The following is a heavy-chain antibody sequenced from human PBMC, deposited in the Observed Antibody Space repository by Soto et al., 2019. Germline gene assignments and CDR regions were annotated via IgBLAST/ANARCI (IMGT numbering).Heavy chain of an antibody. CDR3: ARRGYCSSTSCYAWFDP. D-gene: IGHD2-2*01. V-gene: IGHV4-34*01. Sequence: ETLSLTCAVYGGSFSGYYWSWIRQPPGKGLEWIGEINHSGSTNYNPSLKSRVTISVDTSKNQFSLKLSSVTAADTAVYYCARRGYCSSTSCYAWFDPWGQGTLVTVSS. CDR2: INHSGST. J-gene: IGHJ5*02. CDR1: GGSFSGYY.